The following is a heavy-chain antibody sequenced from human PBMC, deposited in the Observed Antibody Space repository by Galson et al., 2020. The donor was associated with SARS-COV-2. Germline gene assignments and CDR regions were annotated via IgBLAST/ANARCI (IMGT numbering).Heavy chain of an antibody. J-gene: IGHJ1*01. CDR3: AKTIVLVVIGSAEYFQN. CDR2: ISRNGDST. D-gene: IGHD3-22*01. CDR1: GFTFNDYA. V-gene: IGHV3-23*01. Sequence: GESLKISCAASGFTFNDYAMSWVRQAPGKGLEWVSTISRNGDSTYYADSVKGRFTISRDNSKNTLYLQMNSLRAEDTAVYYCAKTIVLVVIGSAEYFQNWGQGTLVTVSS.